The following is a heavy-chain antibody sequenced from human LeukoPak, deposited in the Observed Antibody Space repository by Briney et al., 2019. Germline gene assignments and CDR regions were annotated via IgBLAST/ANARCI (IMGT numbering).Heavy chain of an antibody. D-gene: IGHD3-10*01. CDR2: IYYSGST. Sequence: TSETLSLTCTVSGGSISSYYWSWIRQPPGKGLEWIGYIYYSGSTNYNPSLKSRVTISVDTSKNQFSLKLSSVTAADTAVYYCGTLLYGSGSYPTRDDAFDIWGQGTMVTVSS. CDR1: GGSISSYY. J-gene: IGHJ3*02. V-gene: IGHV4-59*01. CDR3: GTLLYGSGSYPTRDDAFDI.